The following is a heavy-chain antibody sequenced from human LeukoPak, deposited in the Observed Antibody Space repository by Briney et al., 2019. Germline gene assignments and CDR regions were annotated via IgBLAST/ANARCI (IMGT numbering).Heavy chain of an antibody. V-gene: IGHV3-74*01. CDR3: AREVGDYYDSSGSFGY. CDR1: GFTFSSYW. J-gene: IGHJ4*02. D-gene: IGHD3-22*01. Sequence: PGGSLTLSCAASGFTFSSYWMHWVRQAPGKGLVWVSRINGDGNRVRYADSVKGRFSISRDNAKNTLYPQMNSLRAEDTAVYYCAREVGDYYDSSGSFGYWGQGTMVTVSS. CDR2: INGDGNRV.